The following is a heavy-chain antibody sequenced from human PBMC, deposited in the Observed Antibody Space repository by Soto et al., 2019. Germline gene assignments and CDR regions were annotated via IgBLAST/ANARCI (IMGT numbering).Heavy chain of an antibody. J-gene: IGHJ4*02. Sequence: GGSLRLSCAASGFTFSSYGMHWVRQAPGKGLEWVAVISYDGSNKYYADSVKGRFTISRDNSKNTLYLQMNSLRAEDTAVYYCAKEKGRSVVVPAAMDYWGQGTLVTVSS. CDR3: AKEKGRSVVVPAAMDY. V-gene: IGHV3-30*18. CDR1: GFTFSSYG. D-gene: IGHD2-2*01. CDR2: ISYDGSNK.